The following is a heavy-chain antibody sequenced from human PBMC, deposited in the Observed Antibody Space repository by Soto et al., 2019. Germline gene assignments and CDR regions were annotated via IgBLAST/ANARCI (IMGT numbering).Heavy chain of an antibody. CDR1: HGSISSSNW. D-gene: IGHD1-1*01. CDR3: ARESYNESNVGYFDL. V-gene: IGHV4-4*02. J-gene: IGHJ2*01. CDR2: MYHTGIT. Sequence: QVQLQESGPGLVKPSGTLSLTCAVSHGSISSSNWWSWVRQSPGKGLEWIGAMYHTGITNYSPSLKSRVTMSVDKSKNQFSLKLSSVTAADTAVYYCARESYNESNVGYFDLWGRGTLVSVSS.